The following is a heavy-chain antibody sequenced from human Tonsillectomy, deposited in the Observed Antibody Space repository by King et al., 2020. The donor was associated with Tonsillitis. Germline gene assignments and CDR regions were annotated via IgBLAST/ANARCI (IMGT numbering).Heavy chain of an antibody. CDR3: AKDVIGLSDWYFDL. Sequence: VQLVESGGGVVQPGTSLRLSCAASGFTFDNFGMHWVRQAPGKGLEWVALIAYDASYENYADSVKGRFTISRDNSKNTLYLEMNSLRVEDTAVYYCAKDVIGLSDWYFDLWGRGTLVTVSS. CDR1: GFTFDNFG. D-gene: IGHD3-10*01. CDR2: IAYDASYE. V-gene: IGHV3-30*18. J-gene: IGHJ2*01.